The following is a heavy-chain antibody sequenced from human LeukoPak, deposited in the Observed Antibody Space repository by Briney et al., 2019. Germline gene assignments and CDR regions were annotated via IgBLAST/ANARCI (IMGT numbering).Heavy chain of an antibody. CDR1: GFTFSSYA. CDR3: AKLRGLRSSIDY. Sequence: GGSLRLSCAASGFTFSSYAMTWVRQGPGKGLEWVSDISGSGGSTYYADSVKGRFAISRDNSKNTLYLHMNSPRAEDTAVYYCAKLRGLRSSIDYWGQGTLVTVSS. V-gene: IGHV3-23*01. D-gene: IGHD4-17*01. J-gene: IGHJ4*02. CDR2: ISGSGGST.